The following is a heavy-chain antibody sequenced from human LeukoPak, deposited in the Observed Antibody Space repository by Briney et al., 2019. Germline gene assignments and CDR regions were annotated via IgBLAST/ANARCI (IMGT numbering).Heavy chain of an antibody. D-gene: IGHD6-13*01. J-gene: IGHJ4*02. CDR2: ISAYNGNT. V-gene: IGHV1-18*01. CDR3: ARVLLLYSSSLVDY. CDR1: GYTFTSYG. Sequence: ASVKVSCKASGYTFTSYGISWVRQAPGQGLEWMGWISAYNGNTNYAQKLQGRVTMTTDTFTSTAYMELRSLRSDDTAVYYCARVLLLYSSSLVDYWGQGTLVTVSS.